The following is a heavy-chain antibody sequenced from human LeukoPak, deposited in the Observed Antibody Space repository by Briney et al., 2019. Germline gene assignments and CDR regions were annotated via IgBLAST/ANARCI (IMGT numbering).Heavy chain of an antibody. CDR2: IYPGDSDT. CDR3: ARLRYCSSTSCYVYFDY. J-gene: IGHJ4*02. Sequence: GESLKISCKGSGYSFTSYWIGWVRQMPGKGLEWMGIIYPGDSDTRYSPSFQGQVTISADKSISTAYLQWSSLKASDTAIYYCARLRYCSSTSCYVYFDYWGQGTLVTVSS. V-gene: IGHV5-51*01. D-gene: IGHD2-2*01. CDR1: GYSFTSYW.